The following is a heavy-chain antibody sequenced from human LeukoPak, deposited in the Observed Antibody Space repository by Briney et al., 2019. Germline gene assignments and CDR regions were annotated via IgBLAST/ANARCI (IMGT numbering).Heavy chain of an antibody. D-gene: IGHD1-26*01. J-gene: IGHJ4*02. CDR3: ARDVGATYFDY. CDR2: IYYTGGT. Sequence: SETLSLTCTVSGGSISSGAYYWSWIRQHPGKGLEWIGYIYYTGGTYYNPSLKSRLNISIDTSKNQFSLKLSSVTAADTAFYYCARDVGATYFDYWGQGTLVTVSS. V-gene: IGHV4-31*03. CDR1: GGSISSGAYY.